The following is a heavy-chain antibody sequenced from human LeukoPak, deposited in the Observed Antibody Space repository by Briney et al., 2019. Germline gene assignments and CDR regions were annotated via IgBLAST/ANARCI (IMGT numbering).Heavy chain of an antibody. CDR1: GYTFTSYG. D-gene: IGHD2-21*02. Sequence: GASVKVSCKTSGYTFTSYGISWVRQAPGQGLEWMGWISVYNDNTNYAQKLQGRVTMTTDTSTSTAYMELRSLRSDDTAVYYCARCKLGVVTAPLNWFDPWGQGTLVTVSS. CDR2: ISVYNDNT. V-gene: IGHV1-18*01. CDR3: ARCKLGVVTAPLNWFDP. J-gene: IGHJ5*02.